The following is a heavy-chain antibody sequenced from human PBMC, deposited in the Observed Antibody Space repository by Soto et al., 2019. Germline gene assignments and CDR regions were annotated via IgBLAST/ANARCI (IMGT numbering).Heavy chain of an antibody. CDR3: AKGRGIAAEPVPDI. D-gene: IGHD6-13*01. J-gene: IGHJ3*02. CDR1: GFTFSSYG. V-gene: IGHV3-30*18. Sequence: QVQLVESGGGVVQPGRSQRLSCAASGFTFSSYGMHWVRQAPGKGLEWVAVISYDGSNKYYADSVKGRFTISRDNSKNTLYLQMNSLRAEDTAVYYCAKGRGIAAEPVPDIWGQGTMVTVSS. CDR2: ISYDGSNK.